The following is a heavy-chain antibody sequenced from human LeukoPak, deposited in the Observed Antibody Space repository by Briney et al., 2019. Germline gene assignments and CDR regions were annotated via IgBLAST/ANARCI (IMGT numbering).Heavy chain of an antibody. CDR2: IYSGGST. J-gene: IGHJ6*02. CDR3: ARVSSSWYHGMDV. V-gene: IGHV3-53*01. D-gene: IGHD6-13*01. Sequence: GGSLRLSCAASGFTVSSNYMSWVRQAPGKGLEWVSVIYSGGSTYYADSVKGRFTISRDNSKNTLYLQMNSLRAEDTAVYYCARVSSSWYHGMDVWGQGTTATVSS. CDR1: GFTVSSNY.